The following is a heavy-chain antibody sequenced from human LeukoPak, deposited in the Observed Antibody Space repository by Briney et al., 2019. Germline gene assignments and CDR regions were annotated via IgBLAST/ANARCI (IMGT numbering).Heavy chain of an antibody. J-gene: IGHJ6*02. CDR1: GGSISSGSYY. CDR3: ASGTYYYDSSGFYYYYYGVDV. V-gene: IGHV4-61*02. CDR2: IYTSGST. Sequence: SQTLSLTCTVSGGSISSGSYYWSWIRQPAGKGLEWIGRIYTSGSTNYNPSLKSRVTISVDKSKNQFSLKLSSVTAADTAVYYCASGTYYYDSSGFYYYYYGVDVWGQGTTVTVSS. D-gene: IGHD3-22*01.